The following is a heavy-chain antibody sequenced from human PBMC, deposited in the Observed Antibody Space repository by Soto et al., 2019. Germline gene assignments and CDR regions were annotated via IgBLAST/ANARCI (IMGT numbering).Heavy chain of an antibody. CDR2: IYWDDDK. CDR3: VFSRFSSSCPVDY. CDR1: GLSLTTGGVG. V-gene: IGHV2-5*02. D-gene: IGHD3-3*01. J-gene: IGHJ4*02. Sequence: SGRTLGTPTQTLTLTCTFSGLSLTTGGVGVGWPRQPPGKALDWLALIYWDDDKRYRTSLETRLTITKDTSKTQVVLTMSKMCPVHTATYFCVFSRFSSSCPVDYWGQVRLVTDSS.